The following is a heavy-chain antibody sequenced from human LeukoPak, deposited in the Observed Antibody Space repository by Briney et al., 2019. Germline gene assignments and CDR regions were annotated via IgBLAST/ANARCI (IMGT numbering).Heavy chain of an antibody. J-gene: IGHJ5*02. CDR1: GDSVSSNSAA. D-gene: IGHD6-13*01. CDR2: TYYRSKWVN. Sequence: SQTLSLTCAISGDSVSSNSAAWNWIRQSPSRGLEWLGRTYYRSKWVNEYAVSVKSRISISPDTSKNQFSLKLSSVTAADTAVYYCARSFSSWRRNWFDPWGQGTLVTVSS. CDR3: ARSFSSWRRNWFDP. V-gene: IGHV6-1*01.